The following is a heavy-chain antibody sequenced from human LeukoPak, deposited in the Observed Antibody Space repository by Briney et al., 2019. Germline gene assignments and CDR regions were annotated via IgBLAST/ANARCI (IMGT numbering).Heavy chain of an antibody. CDR2: IYYSGST. J-gene: IGHJ3*02. Sequence: SQTLSLTCTVSGGSISSGDHYWSWIRQPPGKGLEWIGYIYYSGSTYYNPSLKSRVTISVDTSKNQFSLKLSSVTAADTAVYYCATLWSLVDAFDIWGQGTMVTVSS. CDR1: GGSISSGDHY. CDR3: ATLWSLVDAFDI. D-gene: IGHD2-21*01. V-gene: IGHV4-30-4*01.